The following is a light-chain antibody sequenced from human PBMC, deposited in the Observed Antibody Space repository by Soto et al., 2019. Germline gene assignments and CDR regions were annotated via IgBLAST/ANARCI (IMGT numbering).Light chain of an antibody. CDR3: QSYDGNNAV. CDR1: SGSIASNY. CDR2: EDH. Sequence: NFMLTQPHSVSASPGKTVTISCTGSSGSIASNYVHWYQQRPGSAPTTVIYEDHQRPSGVPDRFSGSIDSSSNSASLIISGLKTEDEADYYCQSYDGNNAVFGGGTQLTVL. J-gene: IGLJ7*01. V-gene: IGLV6-57*02.